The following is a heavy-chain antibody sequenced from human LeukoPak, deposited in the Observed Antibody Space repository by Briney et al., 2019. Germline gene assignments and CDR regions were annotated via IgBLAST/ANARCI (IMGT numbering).Heavy chain of an antibody. CDR1: GYTFTSYG. D-gene: IGHD3-10*01. CDR2: ISAYNGNT. CDR3: ARDWRFGVFDI. Sequence: ASVKVSCKASGYTFTSYGISWVRQAPGQGREGMGWISAYNGNTNYAQKLQGRVTMTTDTSTSTAYMELRRLRYEDPAVYYCARDWRFGVFDIWGQGTMVTVSS. V-gene: IGHV1-18*01. J-gene: IGHJ3*02.